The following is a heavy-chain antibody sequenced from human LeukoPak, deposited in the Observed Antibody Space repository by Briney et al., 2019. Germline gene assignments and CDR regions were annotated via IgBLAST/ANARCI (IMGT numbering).Heavy chain of an antibody. Sequence: ASVKVSYKASGYSFTSNYIHWVRQAPGQGLEWMGIINPSGGSTSYAQKFQGRVTMTRDTSTSTVYMELSSLRSEDTAVYYCARDQTVTTPGDYWGQGTLVTVSS. J-gene: IGHJ4*02. CDR1: GYSFTSNY. D-gene: IGHD4-17*01. CDR2: INPSGGST. V-gene: IGHV1-46*01. CDR3: ARDQTVTTPGDY.